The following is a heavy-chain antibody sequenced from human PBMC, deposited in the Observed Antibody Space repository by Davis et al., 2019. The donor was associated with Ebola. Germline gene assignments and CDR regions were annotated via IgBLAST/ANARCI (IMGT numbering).Heavy chain of an antibody. D-gene: IGHD5-24*01. CDR1: GFILTNYA. V-gene: IGHV1-3*01. J-gene: IGHJ4*02. CDR3: ARAQFPTASDH. CDR2: VHGGNGNT. Sequence: AASVKVSCKASGFILTNYAIHWVRQAPGQRLEWMGWVHGGNGNTKYSQRFQGRVTITTDTSASTVYLEVGSLTSDDTAVYFCARAQFPTASDHWGQGTLVTVSA.